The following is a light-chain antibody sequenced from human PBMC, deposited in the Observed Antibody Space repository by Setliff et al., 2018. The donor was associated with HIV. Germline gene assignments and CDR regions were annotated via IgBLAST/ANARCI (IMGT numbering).Light chain of an antibody. J-gene: IGLJ1*01. Sequence: QSVLTQPPSASGTPGLRVTIPCSGSFSNSGRNTINWDQQLPGTAPKLLLYANFQRPSGVPDRFSGSKSGTSGSLAISGLQSEDESEYFCAAWDDSLNVYVFGTGTKGTVL. V-gene: IGLV1-44*01. CDR2: ANF. CDR3: AAWDDSLNVYV. CDR1: FSNSGRNT.